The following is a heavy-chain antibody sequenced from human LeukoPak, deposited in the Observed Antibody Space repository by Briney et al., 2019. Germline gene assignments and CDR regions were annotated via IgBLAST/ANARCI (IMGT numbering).Heavy chain of an antibody. Sequence: SETLSLTCNVSGASISSYYWSWIRQPPGKGLEWIGYIYYSGSTNYNPSLKSRVTISVDTSKNQFSLKLSSVTAADTAVYYCAREQGGEPFDIWGQGTMVTVSS. D-gene: IGHD6-25*01. CDR1: GASISSYY. J-gene: IGHJ3*02. CDR2: IYYSGST. V-gene: IGHV4-59*01. CDR3: AREQGGEPFDI.